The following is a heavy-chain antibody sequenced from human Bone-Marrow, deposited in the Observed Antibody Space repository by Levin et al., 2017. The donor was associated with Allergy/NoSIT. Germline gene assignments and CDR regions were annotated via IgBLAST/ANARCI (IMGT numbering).Heavy chain of an antibody. J-gene: IGHJ4*02. CDR2: ISSSSSYT. CDR1: GFTFSDYY. Sequence: GGSLRLSCAASGFTFSDYYMSWIRQAPGKGLEWVSYISSSSSYTNYADSVKGRFTISRDNAKNSLYLQMNSLRAEDTAVYYCARDWYSSRLFDYWGQGTLVTVSS. CDR3: ARDWYSSRLFDY. V-gene: IGHV3-11*06. D-gene: IGHD6-13*01.